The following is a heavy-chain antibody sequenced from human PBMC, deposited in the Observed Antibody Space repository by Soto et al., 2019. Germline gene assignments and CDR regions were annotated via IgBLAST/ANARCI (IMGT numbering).Heavy chain of an antibody. V-gene: IGHV3-23*01. CDR2: ISGSGGST. CDR1: GFTFSSYA. J-gene: IGHJ4*02. CDR3: ARGIVGANAVPQLDY. D-gene: IGHD1-26*01. Sequence: GGSLRLSCAASGFTFSSYAMSWVRQAPGKGLEWVSAISGSGGSTYYADSVKGRFTISRDNSKNTLYLQMNSLRAEDTAVYYCARGIVGANAVPQLDYWGQGTLVTVSS.